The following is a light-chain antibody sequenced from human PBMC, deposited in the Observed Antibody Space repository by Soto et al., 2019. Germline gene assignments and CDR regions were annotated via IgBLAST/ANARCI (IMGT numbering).Light chain of an antibody. CDR1: QDISNY. Sequence: DIQMTQSPSSLSASVGDRVTITCQASQDISNYLNWYQQKPGKAPKLLIYDASNLETGVPSRFSGSGSGTDFTFTISSLQPEDIATYYCQQYDNPPWTFGQGTKVDNK. V-gene: IGKV1-33*01. CDR2: DAS. J-gene: IGKJ1*01. CDR3: QQYDNPPWT.